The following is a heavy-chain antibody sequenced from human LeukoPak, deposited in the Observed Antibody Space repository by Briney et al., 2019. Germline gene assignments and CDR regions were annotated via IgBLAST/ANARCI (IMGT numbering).Heavy chain of an antibody. V-gene: IGHV1-69*05. J-gene: IGHJ5*02. D-gene: IGHD3-3*01. Sequence: GASVKVSCKASGGTFSSYAISWVRQAPGQGLEWMGGIIPIFGTANYAQKFQGRVTITTDESTSTAYMELSSLRSEDTAVYYCARGGDFWSGQNPNWFDPWGQGTLVTVSS. CDR1: GGTFSSYA. CDR2: IIPIFGTA. CDR3: ARGGDFWSGQNPNWFDP.